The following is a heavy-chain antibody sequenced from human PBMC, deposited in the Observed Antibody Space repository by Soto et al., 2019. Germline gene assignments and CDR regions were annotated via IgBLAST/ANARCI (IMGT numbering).Heavy chain of an antibody. Sequence: QVQLQESGPGLVKPSETLSLTCTVSGGSISSYYWRWIRQPPGKGLECMEYIYYSGSTNYNPSLKSRVTISVDTSKNQFSLKLSSVTAADTAVYYCAREGILGYCSSTSCYLAFDIWGQGTMVTVSS. J-gene: IGHJ3*02. CDR2: IYYSGST. D-gene: IGHD2-2*01. V-gene: IGHV4-59*01. CDR1: GGSISSYY. CDR3: AREGILGYCSSTSCYLAFDI.